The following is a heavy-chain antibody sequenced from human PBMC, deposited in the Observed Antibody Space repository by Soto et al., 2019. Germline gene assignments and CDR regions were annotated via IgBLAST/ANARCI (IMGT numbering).Heavy chain of an antibody. CDR2: IYHSGST. CDR1: GGSISSGGYS. D-gene: IGHD4-17*01. V-gene: IGHV4-30-2*01. CDR3: ARAHYGDYGYGMDV. J-gene: IGHJ6*02. Sequence: QLQLQESGSGLVKPSQTLSLTCAVSGGSISSGGYSWSWIRQPPGKGLEWIGYIYHSGSTYYNPSLKSRVTISVDRSKNQFSLKLSSVTAADTAVYFCARAHYGDYGYGMDVWGQGTTVTVSS.